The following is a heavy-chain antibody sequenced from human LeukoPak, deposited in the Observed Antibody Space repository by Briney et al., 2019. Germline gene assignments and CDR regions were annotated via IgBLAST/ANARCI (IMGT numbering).Heavy chain of an antibody. CDR2: ISGSGGST. Sequence: PGGSLRLSCAASGFTFSSYAMSWVRQAPGKGLEWVSAISGSGGSTYYADSVKGRFTISRDNSKNTLYLQMNSLRAEDTAVYYRAKAITMIVVVNDAFDIWGQGTMVTVSS. D-gene: IGHD3-22*01. CDR1: GFTFSSYA. J-gene: IGHJ3*02. V-gene: IGHV3-23*01. CDR3: AKAITMIVVVNDAFDI.